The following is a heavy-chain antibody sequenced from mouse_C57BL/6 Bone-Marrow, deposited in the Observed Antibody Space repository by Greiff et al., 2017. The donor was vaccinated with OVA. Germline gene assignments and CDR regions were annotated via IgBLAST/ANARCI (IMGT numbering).Heavy chain of an antibody. J-gene: IGHJ3*01. Sequence: QVQLQQSGAELARPGASVKLSCKASGYTFTSYGISWVKQRTGQGLEWIGEIYPRSGNTYYNEKFKGKATLTADKSSSTAYMELRSLTSEDSAVYFGARRSLTGTFFAYWGQGTLVTVSA. CDR2: IYPRSGNT. V-gene: IGHV1-81*01. CDR1: GYTFTSYG. D-gene: IGHD4-1*01. CDR3: ARRSLTGTFFAY.